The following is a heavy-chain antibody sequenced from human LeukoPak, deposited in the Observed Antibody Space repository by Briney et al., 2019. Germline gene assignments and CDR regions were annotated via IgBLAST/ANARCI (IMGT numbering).Heavy chain of an antibody. D-gene: IGHD2-15*01. CDR3: ARGYCSGGTCYWAAFDI. V-gene: IGHV3-21*01. J-gene: IGHJ3*02. CDR2: ISDSSSYI. Sequence: PGGSLRLSCAASGFTFSSYTMNWVRQAPGKGLEWVSSISDSSSYIYYADSVKGRFTISRDNATNSLYLQMNSLRAEDTAVYCCARGYCSGGTCYWAAFDIWGQGTLVTVSS. CDR1: GFTFSSYT.